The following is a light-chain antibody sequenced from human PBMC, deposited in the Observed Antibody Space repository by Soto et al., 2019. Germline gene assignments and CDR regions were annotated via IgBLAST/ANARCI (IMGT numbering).Light chain of an antibody. V-gene: IGKV3-15*01. CDR2: GAS. J-gene: IGKJ1*01. Sequence: IVLTQSPANLSVSPREGATLSCWASETVATNLAWYQQKPGQAPRLLISGASTRAAGISDRFRGSGSGTEFTLTISSLQPDDFATYYCQQYNSYSFGQGTKVDIK. CDR1: ETVATN. CDR3: QQYNSYS.